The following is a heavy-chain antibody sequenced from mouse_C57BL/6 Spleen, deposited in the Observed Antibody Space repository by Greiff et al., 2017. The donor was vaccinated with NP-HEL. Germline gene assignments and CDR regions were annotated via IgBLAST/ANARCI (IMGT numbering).Heavy chain of an antibody. CDR2: ISGGGGNT. CDR3: ARELRQGYYYAMDY. J-gene: IGHJ4*01. CDR1: GFTFSSYT. Sequence: EVKVEESGGGLVKPGGSLKLSCAASGFTFSSYTMSWVRQTPEKRLEWVATISGGGGNTYYPDSVKGRFTISRDNAKNTLYLQMSSLRSEDTALYYCARELRQGYYYAMDYWGQGTSVTVSS. V-gene: IGHV5-9*01. D-gene: IGHD2-4*01.